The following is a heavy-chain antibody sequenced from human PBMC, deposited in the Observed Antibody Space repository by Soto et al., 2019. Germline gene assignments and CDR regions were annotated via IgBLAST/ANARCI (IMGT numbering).Heavy chain of an antibody. V-gene: IGHV6-1*01. D-gene: IGHD3-10*01. CDR2: TYYRSKWYN. CDR1: GDSVSSNSAA. Sequence: QSQTLSLTCAISGDSVSSNSAAWNWIRQSPSRGLEWLGRTYYRSKWYNDYAVSVKSRITINPDTSKNQFSLQLNSVTPEDTAVYYCARERERGGGSASAFDIWGQGTMVTVSS. CDR3: ARERERGGGSASAFDI. J-gene: IGHJ3*02.